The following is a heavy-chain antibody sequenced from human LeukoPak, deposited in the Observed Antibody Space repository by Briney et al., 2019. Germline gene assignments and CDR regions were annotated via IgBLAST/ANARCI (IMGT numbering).Heavy chain of an antibody. Sequence: PGGSLRLSCAASGFTVSSNYMSWVRQAPGKGLEWVSVIYSGGSTYYADSVKGRFTISRDNSKNSLYLQMNSLRAEDTAVYYCARDGPKQWLVPDYWGQGTLVTVSS. J-gene: IGHJ4*02. CDR3: ARDGPKQWLVPDY. V-gene: IGHV3-66*01. D-gene: IGHD6-19*01. CDR1: GFTVSSNY. CDR2: IYSGGST.